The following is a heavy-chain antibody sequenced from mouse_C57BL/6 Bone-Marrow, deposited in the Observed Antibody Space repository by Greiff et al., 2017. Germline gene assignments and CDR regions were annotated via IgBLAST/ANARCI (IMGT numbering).Heavy chain of an antibody. D-gene: IGHD1-1*01. CDR2: FHPYNDDT. CDR1: GYTFTTYP. CDR3: ARPSYYYGSSYPFAY. V-gene: IGHV1-47*01. J-gene: IGHJ3*01. Sequence: VQLQQSGAELVKPGASVKMSCKASGYTFTTYPIEWMKQNHGKSLEWIGNFHPYNDDTKYNEKFKGKATLTVEKSSSTVYLERSRLTSDDSAVYYCARPSYYYGSSYPFAYWGQGTLVTVSA.